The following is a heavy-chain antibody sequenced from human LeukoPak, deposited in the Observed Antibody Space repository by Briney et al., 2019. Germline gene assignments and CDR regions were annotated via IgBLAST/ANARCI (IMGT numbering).Heavy chain of an antibody. CDR1: EFIFSGYW. J-gene: IGHJ4*02. CDR2: IKQDGSEK. Sequence: PGGSLRLSCAASEFIFSGYWMNWVRQAPGKGLEWVANIKQDGSEKYYVDSVKGRFTISRDNAKNSLYLQMNSLRAEDTAVYYCARHYGDYVRVGKNKGRYFDYWGQGTLVTVSS. CDR3: ARHYGDYVRVGKNKGRYFDY. V-gene: IGHV3-7*01. D-gene: IGHD4-17*01.